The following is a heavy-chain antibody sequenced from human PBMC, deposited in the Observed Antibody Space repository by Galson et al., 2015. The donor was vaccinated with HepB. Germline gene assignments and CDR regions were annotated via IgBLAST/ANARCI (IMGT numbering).Heavy chain of an antibody. CDR3: AKGGPWEPPDY. Sequence: SLRLSCAASGFTFSTSGMHWVRQAPGKGLEWVAVVSFEGSNKYYADSVKGRFTVSRDNSKNTLYLQMNRLRLEDTAVYSCAKGGPWEPPDYWGQGTLVTVSS. CDR2: VSFEGSNK. D-gene: IGHD1-26*01. V-gene: IGHV3-30*18. J-gene: IGHJ4*02. CDR1: GFTFSTSG.